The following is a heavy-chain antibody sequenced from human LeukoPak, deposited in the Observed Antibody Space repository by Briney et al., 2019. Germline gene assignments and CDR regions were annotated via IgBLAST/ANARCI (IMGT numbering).Heavy chain of an antibody. J-gene: IGHJ4*02. CDR3: ARDKEGATNLDY. V-gene: IGHV3-11*01. D-gene: IGHD1-26*01. CDR2: ISSSGSTI. CDR1: RFTLTVYN. Sequence: PVGSLRLSCAASRFTLTVYNMRCVREAPGEGVGRVSYISSSGSTIYYTDSVKGRFTISRDNAKNSLYLQMNSLRAEDTAVYYWARDKEGATNLDYWGQGTLVTVSS.